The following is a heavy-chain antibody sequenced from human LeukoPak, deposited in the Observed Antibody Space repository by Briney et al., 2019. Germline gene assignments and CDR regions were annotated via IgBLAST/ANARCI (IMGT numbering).Heavy chain of an antibody. CDR1: GYTFTSYG. CDR2: ISAYNGNT. V-gene: IGHV1-18*01. J-gene: IGHJ3*02. D-gene: IGHD3-22*01. Sequence: ASVKVSCKASGYTFTSYGISWVRQAPGQGLEWMRWISAYNGNTNYAQKLQGRVTMTTDTSTSTAYMELRSLRSDDTAVYYCAREKRITMIVVASDAFDIWGQGTMVTVSS. CDR3: AREKRITMIVVASDAFDI.